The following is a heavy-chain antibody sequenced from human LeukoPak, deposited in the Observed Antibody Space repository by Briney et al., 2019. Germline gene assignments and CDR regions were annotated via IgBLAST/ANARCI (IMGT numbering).Heavy chain of an antibody. Sequence: GGSLRLSCAASGFTFSGYGMHWVRQAPGKGLEWVAVISHDANGKWYADSVQGRFTISRDNSKNTLSLQMDSLRAEDTAVYYCARDDRGSGLGPPHDYWGPGTLVTVSS. V-gene: IGHV3-30*03. D-gene: IGHD3-16*01. CDR3: ARDDRGSGLGPPHDY. CDR1: GFTFSGYG. J-gene: IGHJ4*02. CDR2: ISHDANGK.